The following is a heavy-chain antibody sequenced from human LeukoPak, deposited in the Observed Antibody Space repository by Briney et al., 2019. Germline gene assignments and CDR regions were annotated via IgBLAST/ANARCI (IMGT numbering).Heavy chain of an antibody. CDR2: INHSGST. J-gene: IGHJ4*02. V-gene: IGHV4-39*07. CDR3: ARSLLWFGELSPALDY. CDR1: GGSISSNNYY. Sequence: SETLSLTCTVSGGSISSNNYYWGWIRQPPGKGLEWIGEINHSGSTNYNPSLKSRVTISVDTSKNQFSLKLSSVTAADTAVYYCARSLLWFGELSPALDYWGQGTLVTVSS. D-gene: IGHD3-10*01.